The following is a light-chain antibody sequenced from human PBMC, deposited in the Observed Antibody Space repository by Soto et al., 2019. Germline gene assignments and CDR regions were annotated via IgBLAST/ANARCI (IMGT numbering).Light chain of an antibody. CDR2: EVS. Sequence: QSVLTQPASVSGSPGQSITISCTGTSSDIGRYNYVSWYQQHPGKAPKLMIYEVSKWPSGISNRFSGSKSGNTASLTISGLRAEDEADYYCSSYTTSLTVVFGGGNQLTVL. CDR3: SSYTTSLTVV. J-gene: IGLJ2*01. CDR1: SSDIGRYNY. V-gene: IGLV2-14*01.